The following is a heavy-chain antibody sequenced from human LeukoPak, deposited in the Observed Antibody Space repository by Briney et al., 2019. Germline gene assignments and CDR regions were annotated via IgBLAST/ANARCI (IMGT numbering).Heavy chain of an antibody. CDR3: ARGSYYDSTGDYFDY. V-gene: IGHV3-66*01. D-gene: IGHD3-22*01. Sequence: GGSLRLSCAASGFTVSSNYMSWVRQAPGKGLEWVSVIYSGGSTYYADSVKGRFTISRDNSKNTLYLQMNGLRAEDTAVYYCARGSYYDSTGDYFDYWGQGTLVTVSS. CDR2: IYSGGST. J-gene: IGHJ4*02. CDR1: GFTVSSNY.